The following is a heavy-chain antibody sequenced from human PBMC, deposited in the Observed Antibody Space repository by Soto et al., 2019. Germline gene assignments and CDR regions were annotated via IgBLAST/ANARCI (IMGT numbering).Heavy chain of an antibody. D-gene: IGHD1-1*01. CDR1: GGSFRGYC. CDR2: ISHSGST. V-gene: IGHV4-34*01. Sequence: SETLSLTFAVYGGSFRGYCWSWIRQPPGMVLELIGEISHSGSTNYNPSLKSRVTISIDTSKKQFSLKLSSVTAADTAVYYCARDTTVDFCYFEYWGLGTLVTVST. J-gene: IGHJ4*02. CDR3: ARDTTVDFCYFEY.